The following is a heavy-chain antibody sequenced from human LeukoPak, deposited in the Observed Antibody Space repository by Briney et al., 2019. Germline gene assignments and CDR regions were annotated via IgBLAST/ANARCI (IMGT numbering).Heavy chain of an antibody. V-gene: IGHV1-69*05. CDR1: GGTFSSYA. D-gene: IGHD3-22*01. CDR2: IIPIFGTA. J-gene: IGHJ3*02. Sequence: SVKVSCKASGGTFSSYAISWVRQAPGQGLEWMGGIIPIFGTANYAQKFQGRVTITTDESTSTAYMELSSLRSEDTAVYYCARSTDYYDSSGYYGYDAFDIWGQGTMVTVSS. CDR3: ARSTDYYDSSGYYGYDAFDI.